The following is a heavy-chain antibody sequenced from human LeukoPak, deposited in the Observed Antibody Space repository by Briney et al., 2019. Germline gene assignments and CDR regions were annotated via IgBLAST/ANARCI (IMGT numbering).Heavy chain of an antibody. CDR3: AREGGPFCSSTSCYFDWFDP. CDR1: GYTFTSYY. Sequence: GASVKVSCKASGYTFTSYYMHWVRQAPGQGLEWMGIINPSGGSTSYAQKFQGRVTMTRDMSTSTVYMELSSLRSEDTAVYYCAREGGPFCSSTSCYFDWFDPWGQGTLVTVSS. D-gene: IGHD2-2*01. J-gene: IGHJ5*02. V-gene: IGHV1-46*01. CDR2: INPSGGST.